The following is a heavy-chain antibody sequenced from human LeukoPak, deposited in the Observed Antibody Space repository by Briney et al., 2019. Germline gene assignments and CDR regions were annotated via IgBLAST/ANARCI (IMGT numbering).Heavy chain of an antibody. V-gene: IGHV4-30-2*01. CDR3: ARASWFGELQY. CDR1: GGSISSGGYS. CDR2: IYHSGST. J-gene: IGHJ4*02. D-gene: IGHD3-10*01. Sequence: KPSQTLSLTCAVSGGSISSGGYSWSWIRQPPGKGLEWIGYIYHSGSTYYNPSLKSRVTISVDRSKNQFSLKLSSVTAADTAVYYCARASWFGELQYWGQGTLVTVSS.